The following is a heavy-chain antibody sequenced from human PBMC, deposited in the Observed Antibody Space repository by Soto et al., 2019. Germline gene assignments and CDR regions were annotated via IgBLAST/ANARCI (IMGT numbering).Heavy chain of an antibody. CDR2: ISYDGSNK. D-gene: IGHD5-18*01. V-gene: IGHV3-30-3*01. CDR3: ARVDTAMPFYGMDV. CDR1: GFTFSSYA. Sequence: GGSLRLSCAASGFTFSSYAMHWVRQAPGNGLEWVAVISYDGSNKYYADSVKGRFTISRDNSKNTLYLQMNSLRAEDTAVYYCARVDTAMPFYGMDVWGQGTTVTVSS. J-gene: IGHJ6*02.